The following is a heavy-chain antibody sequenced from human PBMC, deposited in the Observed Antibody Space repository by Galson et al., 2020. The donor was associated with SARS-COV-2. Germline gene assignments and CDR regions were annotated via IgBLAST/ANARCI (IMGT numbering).Heavy chain of an antibody. CDR3: ARFLHYYDSSGYYFDY. CDR2: IYPGDSDT. CDR1: GYSFTSYW. V-gene: IGHV5-51*01. D-gene: IGHD3-22*01. J-gene: IGHJ4*02. Sequence: KIGESLKISCKGSGYSFTSYWIGWVRQMPGKGLEWMGIIYPGDSDTRYSPSFQGQVTISADKSISTAYLQWSSLKASDTAMYYCARFLHYYDSSGYYFDYWGQGTLVTVSS.